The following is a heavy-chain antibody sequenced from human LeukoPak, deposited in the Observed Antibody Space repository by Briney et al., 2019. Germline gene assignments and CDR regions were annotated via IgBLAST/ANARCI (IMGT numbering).Heavy chain of an antibody. CDR3: ARDRDSSWYFGP. CDR2: INPNSGGT. CDR1: GYTFTGYY. V-gene: IGHV1-2*02. Sequence: ASVKVSCKASGYTFTGYYMHWVRRAPGQGLEWMGWINPNSGGTNYAQKFQGRVTMTRDTSISTAYMELSRLRSDDTAVYYCARDRDSSWYFGPWGQGTLVTVSS. D-gene: IGHD6-13*01. J-gene: IGHJ5*02.